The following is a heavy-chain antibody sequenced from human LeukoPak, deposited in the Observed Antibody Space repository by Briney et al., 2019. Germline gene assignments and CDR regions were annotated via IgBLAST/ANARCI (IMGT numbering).Heavy chain of an antibody. V-gene: IGHV1-46*01. CDR2: INPSGGST. J-gene: IGHJ6*02. Sequence: ASVKVSCKASGYTFTSYYMHWVRQAPGQGLEWMGIINPSGGSTSYAQKFQGRVTVTRDTSTSTVYMELSSLRSEDTAVYYCASGMTYYYDSSGYGMDVWGQGTTVTVSS. CDR1: GYTFTSYY. CDR3: ASGMTYYYDSSGYGMDV. D-gene: IGHD3-22*01.